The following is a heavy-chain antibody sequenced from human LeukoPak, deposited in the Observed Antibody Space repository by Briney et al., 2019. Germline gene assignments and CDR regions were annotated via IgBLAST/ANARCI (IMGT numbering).Heavy chain of an antibody. CDR2: IYHSGST. V-gene: IGHV4-34*01. J-gene: IGHJ4*02. D-gene: IGHD3-22*01. Sequence: SETLSLTCAVYGGSFSGYYWSWIRQPPGKGLEWIGYIYHSGSTYYNPSLKSRVTISVDRSKNQFSLKLSSVTAADTAVYYCARTPTAPMIVVFGDWGQGTLVTVSS. CDR1: GGSFSGYY. CDR3: ARTPTAPMIVVFGD.